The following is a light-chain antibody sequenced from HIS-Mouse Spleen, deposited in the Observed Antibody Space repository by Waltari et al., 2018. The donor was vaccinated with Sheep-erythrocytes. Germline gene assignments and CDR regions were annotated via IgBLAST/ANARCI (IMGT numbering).Light chain of an antibody. CDR1: SSDAGCYNY. CDR3: SSYTSSSTPVV. V-gene: IGLV2-14*01. J-gene: IGLJ2*01. Sequence: QSALTQPASVSGSPGQSLTISCTGTSSDAGCYNYVSWYQQHPGKAPKLMIYEVSNRPSGVSNRFSGSKSGNTASLTISGLQAEDEADYYCSSYTSSSTPVVFGGGTKLTVL. CDR2: EVS.